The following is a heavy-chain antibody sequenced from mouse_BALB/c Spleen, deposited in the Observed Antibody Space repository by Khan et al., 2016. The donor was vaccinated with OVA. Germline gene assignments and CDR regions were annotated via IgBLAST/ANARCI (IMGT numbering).Heavy chain of an antibody. CDR2: IWSDGST. Sequence: QVQLKESGPGLVAPSQSLSITCTISGFSLTNYGVHWVRQPPGKGLEWLVVIWSDGSTTYNYALNSRLTISKANSKSQVSLKMNMLQTDDTAMYFCARHPYYHYNIMDYWGQGTSVTVSA. J-gene: IGHJ4*01. CDR1: GFSLTNYG. V-gene: IGHV2-6-1*01. D-gene: IGHD2-10*01. CDR3: ARHPYYHYNIMDY.